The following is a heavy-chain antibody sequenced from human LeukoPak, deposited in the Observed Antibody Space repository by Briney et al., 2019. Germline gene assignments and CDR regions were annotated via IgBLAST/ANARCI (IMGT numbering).Heavy chain of an antibody. Sequence: GGSLRLSCAASGFTFSSYWMSWVRQAPGKGLEWVANIKQDGSEKYYVDSVKGRFTISRDNAKNSLYLQMNSLRAEDTAVYYCARATDRGYDCWSGYYIPRHFDYWGQGTLVTVSS. CDR2: IKQDGSEK. CDR3: ARATDRGYDCWSGYYIPRHFDY. D-gene: IGHD3-3*01. J-gene: IGHJ4*02. CDR1: GFTFSSYW. V-gene: IGHV3-7*01.